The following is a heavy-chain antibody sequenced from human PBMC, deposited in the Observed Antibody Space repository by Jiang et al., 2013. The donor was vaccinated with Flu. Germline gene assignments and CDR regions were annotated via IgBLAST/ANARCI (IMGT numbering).Heavy chain of an antibody. J-gene: IGHJ5*02. V-gene: IGHV4-30-2*01. CDR1: GGSISSGYNS. CDR3: AREYCSNIPCPRGGWFDP. Sequence: GPGLVKPSQTLSLTCAVSGGSISSGYNSWSWIRQPPGKGLEWIGNIYHSGSTYYNPSLKSRVTISVDKSKSQISLKLSSVTAADTAVYFCAREYCSNIPCPRGGWFDPWGLGTLVTVSS. D-gene: IGHD2-2*01. CDR2: IYHSGST.